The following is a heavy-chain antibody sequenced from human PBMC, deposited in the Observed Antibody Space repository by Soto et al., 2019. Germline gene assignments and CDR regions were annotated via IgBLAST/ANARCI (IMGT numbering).Heavy chain of an antibody. V-gene: IGHV4-39*01. CDR1: GASIDRSNYY. J-gene: IGHJ4*02. D-gene: IGHD3-22*01. Sequence: QLQLQESGPGLVKPSETLSLTCTVSGASIDRSNYYWDRIRQPPGKGLEWIGTTYYNGNAYYNPSLKSRVTMSVDTSKNQFSLKLISVTAADTAVYYCARHFVAVVIKGWGYWGQGTLVTVSS. CDR2: TYYNGNA. CDR3: ARHFVAVVIKGWGY.